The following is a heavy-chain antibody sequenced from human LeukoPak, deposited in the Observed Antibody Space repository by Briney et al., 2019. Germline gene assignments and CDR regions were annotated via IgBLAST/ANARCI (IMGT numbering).Heavy chain of an antibody. D-gene: IGHD2-2*01. CDR3: ATKALLCSSTSCYVDY. CDR1: GGTFSSYA. V-gene: IGHV1-69*10. J-gene: IGHJ4*02. Sequence: ASVKVSCKASGGTFSSYAISWVRQAPGQGLEWMGLINPSGRSTSYAQKFQGRVTMTEDTSTDTAYMELSSLRSEDTAVYYCATKALLCSSTSCYVDYWGQGTLVTVSS. CDR2: INPSGRST.